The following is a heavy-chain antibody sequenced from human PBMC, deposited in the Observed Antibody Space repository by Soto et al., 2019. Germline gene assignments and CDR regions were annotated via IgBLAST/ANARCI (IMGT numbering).Heavy chain of an antibody. CDR3: ARVATPIRSSCDSYYYYYMDV. D-gene: IGHD5-12*01. V-gene: IGHV4-59*08. CDR1: GGSISSYY. CDR2: IYYSGST. J-gene: IGHJ6*03. Sequence: PSETLSLTCTVSGGSISSYYWSWIRQPPGKGLEWIGYIYYSGSTNYNPSLKSRVTISVDTSKNQFSLKLSSVTAADTAVYYCARVATPIRSSCDSYYYYYMDVWGKGTTVTVS.